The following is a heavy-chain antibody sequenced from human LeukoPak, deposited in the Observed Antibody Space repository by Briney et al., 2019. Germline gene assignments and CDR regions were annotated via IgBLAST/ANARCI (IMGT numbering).Heavy chain of an antibody. CDR3: AGGPPNWGYDY. J-gene: IGHJ4*02. CDR1: GYTFTSYD. CDR2: MSPNSGDT. Sequence: ASVKVSCKASGYTFTSYDFNWVRQATGQRPEWMGWMSPNSGDTGYAQKFQDRVTMTRNTSISTAYMELRSLRSDDTAVYYCAGGPPNWGYDYWGPGTLVTVSS. V-gene: IGHV1-8*01. D-gene: IGHD7-27*01.